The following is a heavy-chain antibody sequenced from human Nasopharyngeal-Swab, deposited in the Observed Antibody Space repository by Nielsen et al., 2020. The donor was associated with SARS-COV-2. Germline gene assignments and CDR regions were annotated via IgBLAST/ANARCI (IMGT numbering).Heavy chain of an antibody. CDR1: GFTFSSYA. Sequence: GGSLRLSCAASGFTFSSYAMHWVRQAPGKGLEWVAVISYDGSNKYYADSVKGRFTISRDNSKNTLYLQMNSLRAEDTALYYCAKLAVAANGDYWGQGTLVTVSS. CDR3: AKLAVAANGDY. CDR2: ISYDGSNK. D-gene: IGHD6-19*01. V-gene: IGHV3-30-3*02. J-gene: IGHJ4*02.